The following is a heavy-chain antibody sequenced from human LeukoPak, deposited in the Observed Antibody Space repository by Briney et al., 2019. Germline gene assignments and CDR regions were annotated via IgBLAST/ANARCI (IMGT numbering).Heavy chain of an antibody. D-gene: IGHD6-13*01. CDR3: AIVGGMGAAGTHFDY. CDR2: FSACNGHT. Sequence: AAVKVSCKASGYTFTSNGISRVRKPQGQGLEWLGLFSACNGHTNYAQKIQGRVTMTTDTSTSTAYMELRSLRSDDTAVYYCAIVGGMGAAGTHFDYRGQGTLVSVSS. CDR1: GYTFTSNG. V-gene: IGHV1-18*01. J-gene: IGHJ4*02.